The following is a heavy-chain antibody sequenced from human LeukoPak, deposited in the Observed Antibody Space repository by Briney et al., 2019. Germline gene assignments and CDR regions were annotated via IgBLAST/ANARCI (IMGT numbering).Heavy chain of an antibody. J-gene: IGHJ3*02. CDR1: GLSFSTYG. CDR2: IRYDGSNK. D-gene: IGHD3-10*01. Sequence: GMSLSLSCAASGLSFSTYGMHWVRQSPGKGLEWVAFIRYDGSNKYYADSVKGRFTISRDNSKNTLYLQMNSLRAEDTAVYYCAKERGFGELLLPDAFDIWGQGTMVTVSS. CDR3: AKERGFGELLLPDAFDI. V-gene: IGHV3-30*02.